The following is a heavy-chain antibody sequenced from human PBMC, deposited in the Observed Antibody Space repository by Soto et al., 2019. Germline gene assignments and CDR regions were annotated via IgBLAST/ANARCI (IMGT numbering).Heavy chain of an antibody. J-gene: IGHJ6*02. CDR1: GFTLSSYG. V-gene: IGHV3-30*18. CDR2: ISYDGSNK. D-gene: IGHD6-25*01. CDR3: AKDLQRLHRYYYYGMDV. Sequence: GWSLRLSCAASGFTLSSYGMHWVRQAPGKGLEWVAVISYDGSNKYYADSVKGRSTISRDNSKNTLYLQMNSLRAEDTAVYYCAKDLQRLHRYYYYGMDVWGQGTTVTVSS.